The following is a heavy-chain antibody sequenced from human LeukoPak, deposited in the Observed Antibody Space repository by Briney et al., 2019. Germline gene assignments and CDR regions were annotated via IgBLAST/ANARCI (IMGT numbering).Heavy chain of an antibody. D-gene: IGHD3-3*01. CDR1: GFTFSSYA. CDR3: ARALYYDFWSGSPDDAFDI. J-gene: IGHJ3*02. Sequence: GGSLRLSCAASGFTFSSYAMHWVRQAPGKGLEWVTVISYHARDQFYADSVKGRFTVSRDNSKNTLYLQMNSLRAEDTALYHCARALYYDFWSGSPDDAFDIWGQGTMVTVSS. V-gene: IGHV3-30*04. CDR2: ISYHARDQ.